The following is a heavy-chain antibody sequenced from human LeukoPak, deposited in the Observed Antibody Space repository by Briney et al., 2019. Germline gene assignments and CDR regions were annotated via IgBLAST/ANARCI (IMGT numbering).Heavy chain of an antibody. CDR3: ARGYNWNYQNAFDI. J-gene: IGHJ3*02. CDR2: INWNGGST. CDR1: GFTFDDYG. Sequence: GGSLRLSCAASGFTFDDYGMSWVRQAPGKGLEWVSGINWNGGSTGYADSVKGRFTISRDNAKNSLYLQMNSLRAEDTALYYRARGYNWNYQNAFDIWGQGTMVTVSS. D-gene: IGHD1-7*01. V-gene: IGHV3-20*04.